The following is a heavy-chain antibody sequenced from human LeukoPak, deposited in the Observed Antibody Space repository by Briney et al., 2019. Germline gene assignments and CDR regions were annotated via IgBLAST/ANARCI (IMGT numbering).Heavy chain of an antibody. D-gene: IGHD3-22*01. J-gene: IGHJ3*02. CDR3: TRRAGSSGYYYEYAFDI. Sequence: PGGSLRLSCAASGFTFGDYAMSWFRQAPGKGLEWVGFIRSKAYGGTTEYAASVKGRFTISRDDSKSIAYLQMNSLKTEDTAVYYCTRRAGSSGYYYEYAFDIWGQGTMVTVSS. CDR1: GFTFGDYA. CDR2: IRSKAYGGTT. V-gene: IGHV3-49*03.